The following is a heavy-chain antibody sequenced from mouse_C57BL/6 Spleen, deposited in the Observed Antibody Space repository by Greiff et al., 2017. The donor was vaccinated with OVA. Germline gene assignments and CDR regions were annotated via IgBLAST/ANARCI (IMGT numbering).Heavy chain of an antibody. CDR3: ARSGDYDGFAY. J-gene: IGHJ3*01. Sequence: QVQLQQSGAELVRPGASVKMSCKASGYTFTSYTMHWVKQRPGQGLEWIGYINPSSGYTKYNQKFKDKATLTADKSSSTAYMQLSSLTSEDSAVXDCARSGDYDGFAYWGKGTRVTVSA. V-gene: IGHV1-4*01. CDR2: INPSSGYT. D-gene: IGHD2-4*01. CDR1: GYTFTSYT.